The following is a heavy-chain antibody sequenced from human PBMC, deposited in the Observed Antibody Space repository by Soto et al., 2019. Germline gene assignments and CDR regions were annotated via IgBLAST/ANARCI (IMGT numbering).Heavy chain of an antibody. V-gene: IGHV1-18*04. D-gene: IGHD3-22*01. CDR3: GRSNYYDSLDH. CDR1: GYTFTGYG. CDR2: ISGYNGDT. Sequence: ASVKVSCKASGYTFTGYGISWMRQAPGQGLEWMGRISGYNGDTNYAPKVQGRVTMTSDKSTSTAYMELRSLTSDDTAVYYCGRSNYYDSLDHSGQGTLVTVSS. J-gene: IGHJ4*02.